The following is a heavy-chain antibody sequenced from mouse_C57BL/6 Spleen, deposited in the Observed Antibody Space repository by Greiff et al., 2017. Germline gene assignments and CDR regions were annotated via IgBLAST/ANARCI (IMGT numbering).Heavy chain of an antibody. V-gene: IGHV1-82*01. CDR1: GYAFSSSW. CDR2: IYPGDGDT. J-gene: IGHJ2*01. CDR3: ARSYYSNFFDY. D-gene: IGHD2-5*01. Sequence: QVQLQQSGPELVKPGASVKISCKASGYAFSSSWMNWVKQRPGKGLEWIGRIYPGDGDTNYNGKFKGKATLTADKSSSTAYMQLSILTSEDSAVYFCARSYYSNFFDYWGQGTTLTVSS.